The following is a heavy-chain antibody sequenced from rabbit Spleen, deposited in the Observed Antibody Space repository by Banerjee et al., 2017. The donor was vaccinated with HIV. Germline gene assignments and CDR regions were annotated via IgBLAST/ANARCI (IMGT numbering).Heavy chain of an antibody. CDR2: IYAGSSGNT. CDR1: GFSFSSSYY. Sequence: QEQLEESGGDLVKPEGSLTLTCTASGFSFSSSYYMCWVRQAPGKGLEWIACIYAGSSGNTYYASWAKGRFTISKTSSTTVTLQLTSLTAADTATYFCARAGGVGYGSDVFKLWGPGTLVTVS. CDR3: ARAGGVGYGSDVFKL. J-gene: IGHJ4*01. D-gene: IGHD5-1*01. V-gene: IGHV1S45*01.